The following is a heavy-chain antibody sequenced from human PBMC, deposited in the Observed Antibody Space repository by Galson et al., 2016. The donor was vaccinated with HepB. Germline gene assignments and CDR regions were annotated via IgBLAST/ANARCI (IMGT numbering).Heavy chain of an antibody. V-gene: IGHV3-48*03. Sequence: SLRLSCADSGFIFSSYEINWVRQAPGKGLEWVSYINSGGNIKYCADSVKGRFTISRDNAKNSVYLQMNSLRAEDTGVYYCATRDDLYRGFWGQGTLVTVSS. J-gene: IGHJ4*02. D-gene: IGHD5-24*01. CDR3: ATRDDLYRGF. CDR1: GFIFSSYE. CDR2: INSGGNIK.